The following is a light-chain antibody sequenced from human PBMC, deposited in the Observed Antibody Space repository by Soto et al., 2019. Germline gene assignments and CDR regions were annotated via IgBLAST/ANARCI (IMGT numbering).Light chain of an antibody. CDR3: HQYNIWPPLL. V-gene: IGKV3-15*01. CDR2: GAS. CDR1: QSVRSN. Sequence: DIEMTQCPATLSVSPGESATLSCRASQSVRSNLAWYQQKPGQAPRLLIYGASTRATGIPARFSGSGSGTEYTLTIGGLQSEDFAVYYCHQYNIWPPLLFGGGTKVDIK. J-gene: IGKJ4*01.